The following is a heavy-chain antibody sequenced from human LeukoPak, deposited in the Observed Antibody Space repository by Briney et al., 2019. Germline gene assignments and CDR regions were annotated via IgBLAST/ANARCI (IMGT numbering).Heavy chain of an antibody. Sequence: GGSLRLSCAASGFTFSSYAMSWVRQAPGKGLEWVSAISGSGGSTYYADSVKGRFTISRDNTKNTLYLQMNSLRAEDTAVYYCAKSFMVRGVGDAFDIWGQGTMVTVSS. CDR3: AKSFMVRGVGDAFDI. CDR1: GFTFSSYA. V-gene: IGHV3-23*01. J-gene: IGHJ3*02. CDR2: ISGSGGST. D-gene: IGHD3-10*01.